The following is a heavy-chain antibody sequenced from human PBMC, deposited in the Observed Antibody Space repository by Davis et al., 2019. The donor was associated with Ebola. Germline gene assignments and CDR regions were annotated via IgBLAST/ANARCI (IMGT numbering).Heavy chain of an antibody. J-gene: IGHJ4*02. V-gene: IGHV1-8*02. Sequence: ASVKVSCKASGYTFTNYDINWVRQAPGQGLEWLGWMNPDTGNTGYAQKFQGRVTLTRDTSINTAYMELSSLTSEDTAVYYCAKNVAETGDFESWGQGTLVTVSS. CDR3: AKNVAETGDFES. D-gene: IGHD3-10*01. CDR1: GYTFTNYD. CDR2: MNPDTGNT.